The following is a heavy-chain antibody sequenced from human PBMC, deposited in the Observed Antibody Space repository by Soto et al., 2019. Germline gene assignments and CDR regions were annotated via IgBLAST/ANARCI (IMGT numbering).Heavy chain of an antibody. CDR3: AREYSSSPDY. CDR2: IYYSGST. Sequence: SETLSLTCTVSGGSISSSSYYWGWIRQPPGKGLEWIGSIYYSGSTYYNPSLKSRVTISVDTSKNQFSLKLSSVTAADTAVYYCAREYSSSPDYWGQGTLVTVSS. V-gene: IGHV4-39*02. J-gene: IGHJ4*02. D-gene: IGHD6-6*01. CDR1: GGSISSSSYY.